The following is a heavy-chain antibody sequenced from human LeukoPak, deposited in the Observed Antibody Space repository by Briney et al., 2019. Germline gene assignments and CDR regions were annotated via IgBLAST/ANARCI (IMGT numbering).Heavy chain of an antibody. D-gene: IGHD3-10*01. V-gene: IGHV3-30*18. CDR3: AKGRAGRFDP. Sequence: GGSLRLSCAASGFTFSSYGMHWVRQAPGKGLEWVAVISYDGSNKYYADSVKGRFTISRDNSKNTLYLQMNSLRAEDTAVYYCAKGRAGRFDPWGQGTLVTVSS. J-gene: IGHJ5*02. CDR1: GFTFSSYG. CDR2: ISYDGSNK.